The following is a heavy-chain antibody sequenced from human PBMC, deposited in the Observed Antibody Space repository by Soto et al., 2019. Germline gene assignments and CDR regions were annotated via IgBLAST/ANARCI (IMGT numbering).Heavy chain of an antibody. Sequence: GGSLRLSCAASGFTFSNAWMNWVRQAPGKGLEWVGRIKSKTDGGTTDYAAPVKGRFTISRDDSKNTLYLQMNSLKTEDTAVYYCTTDAPYYYDSRAPGGGMDVWGQVTTVTVSS. V-gene: IGHV3-15*07. J-gene: IGHJ6*02. CDR3: TTDAPYYYDSRAPGGGMDV. CDR1: GFTFSNAW. CDR2: IKSKTDGGTT. D-gene: IGHD3-22*01.